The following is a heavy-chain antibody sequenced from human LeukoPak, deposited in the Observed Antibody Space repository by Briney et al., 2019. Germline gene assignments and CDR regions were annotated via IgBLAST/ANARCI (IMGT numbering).Heavy chain of an antibody. Sequence: GESLKISCKGSGYSFTSYWIGWVRQMPGKGLEWMGIIYPGDSDTRYSPSFQGQVTISADKSISTAYLQWSSLKPWDTPMYHCARRSYYGWGMGSGLDVWGQGTTVTVPS. CDR3: ARRSYYGWGMGSGLDV. CDR2: IYPGDSDT. D-gene: IGHD3-10*01. V-gene: IGHV5-51*01. J-gene: IGHJ6*02. CDR1: GYSFTSYW.